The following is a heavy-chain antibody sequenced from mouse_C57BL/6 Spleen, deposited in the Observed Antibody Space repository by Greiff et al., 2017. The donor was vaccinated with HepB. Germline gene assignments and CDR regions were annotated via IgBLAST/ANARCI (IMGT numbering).Heavy chain of an antibody. D-gene: IGHD2-4*01. Sequence: EVQRVESGGGLVKPGGSLKLSCAASGFTFSDYGMHWVRQAPEKGLEWVAYISSGSSTIYYADKVKGRFTISRDNAKNTLYLQMTSLRSEDTAMYYCADYGGFAYWGQGTLVTVSA. V-gene: IGHV5-17*01. CDR1: GFTFSDYG. CDR3: ADYGGFAY. CDR2: ISSGSSTI. J-gene: IGHJ3*01.